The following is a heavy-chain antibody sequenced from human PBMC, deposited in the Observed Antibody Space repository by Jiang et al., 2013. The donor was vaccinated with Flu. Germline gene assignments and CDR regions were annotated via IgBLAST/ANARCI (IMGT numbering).Heavy chain of an antibody. CDR3: ARSPYGLPYYFDY. CDR2: ISYDGSNK. J-gene: IGHJ4*02. D-gene: IGHD4-17*01. Sequence: VQLLESGGGVVQPGRSLRLSCAASGFTFNTNTFHWVRQAPGKGLEWVAVISYDGSNKYYADSVKGRFTISRVNSKSTLFMQMNSLRPDDTAVYFCARSPYGLPYYFDYWGQGTLVTVSS. V-gene: IGHV3-30-3*01. CDR1: GFTFNTNT.